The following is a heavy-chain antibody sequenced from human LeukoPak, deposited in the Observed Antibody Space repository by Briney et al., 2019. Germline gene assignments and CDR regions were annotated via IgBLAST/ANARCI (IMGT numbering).Heavy chain of an antibody. D-gene: IGHD3-10*01. J-gene: IGHJ4*02. CDR1: GFTFDNYG. Sequence: GGSLRLSCVASGFTFDNYGMSWVRQAPGKGLEWVSGINWNGGTTVYADSVKGRITISRDNSKNSLYLQMNSLKAEDTAVYYCAKADYYADHLFDYWGQGTLVTVSS. V-gene: IGHV3-20*04. CDR3: AKADYYADHLFDY. CDR2: INWNGGTT.